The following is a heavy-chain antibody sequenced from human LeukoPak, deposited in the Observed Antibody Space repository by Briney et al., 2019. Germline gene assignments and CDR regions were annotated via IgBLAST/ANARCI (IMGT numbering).Heavy chain of an antibody. V-gene: IGHV3-15*01. D-gene: IGHD1-26*01. CDR1: GFTFKNAW. CDR2: IKTKTEGATT. J-gene: IGHJ4*02. Sequence: GESLKISCAASGFTFKNAWMSWVRQAPGQGLEWVGRIKTKTEGATTDYAAPVKGRFTILRDDSKNTIYLQMNSLNTEDTAVYYCTTVNSGSHDYWGQGTLVTVSS. CDR3: TTVNSGSHDY.